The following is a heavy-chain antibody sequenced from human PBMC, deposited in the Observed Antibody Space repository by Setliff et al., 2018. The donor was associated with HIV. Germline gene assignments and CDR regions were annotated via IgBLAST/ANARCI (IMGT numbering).Heavy chain of an antibody. CDR2: IYYSGST. CDR1: GGSISSHF. CDR3: AREGRPRGFDI. J-gene: IGHJ3*02. Sequence: TLSLTCIVSGGSISSHFWTWIRQPPGKRLEWIGNIYYSGSTNYNPSLKCRVIISVDTSKNLFSLTLSSVTAADTAVYYCAREGRPRGFDIWGQGTMVTVSS. V-gene: IGHV4-59*11.